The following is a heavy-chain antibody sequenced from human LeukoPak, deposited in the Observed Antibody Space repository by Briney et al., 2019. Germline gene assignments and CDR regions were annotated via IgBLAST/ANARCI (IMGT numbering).Heavy chain of an antibody. CDR1: GYTFTSYG. D-gene: IGHD3-22*01. Sequence: ASVTVSCKASGYTFTSYGISWVRQAPGQGLEWMGWISAYNGNTDYAQKFQGRVTMTRDTSTSTVYMELSSLRSEDTAVYYCAREAYDSSGYYDYWGQGTLVTVSS. CDR3: AREAYDSSGYYDY. CDR2: ISAYNGNT. V-gene: IGHV1-18*01. J-gene: IGHJ4*02.